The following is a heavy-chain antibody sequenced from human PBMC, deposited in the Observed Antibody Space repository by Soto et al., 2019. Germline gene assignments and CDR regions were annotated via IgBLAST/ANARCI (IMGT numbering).Heavy chain of an antibody. J-gene: IGHJ4*02. CDR3: ARDPYVDLFYFDY. D-gene: IGHD3-16*01. CDR2: IYSSGST. V-gene: IGHV4-31*03. CDR1: GASIGSGGYY. Sequence: SETLSLTCTVSGASIGSGGYYWNWIRQHPGKGLEWIGYIYSSGSTYYNPSLKSRVTISADTSKNQFFLNLRSVTATDTAVYYCARDPYVDLFYFDYWGQGTLVTVSS.